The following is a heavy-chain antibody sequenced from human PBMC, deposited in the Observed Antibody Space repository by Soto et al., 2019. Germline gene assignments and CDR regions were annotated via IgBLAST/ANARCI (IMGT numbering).Heavy chain of an antibody. CDR1: GGTFSSYA. J-gene: IGHJ4*02. CDR2: IIPIFGTA. V-gene: IGHV1-69*01. CDR3: EREEYSSGWYAADY. Sequence: QVQLVQSGAEVKKPGSSVKVSCKASGGTFSSYAISWVRQAPGQGLEWMGGIIPIFGTANYAQKFQGRVTITADESMSTAYMELSSLRSEDTAVYYCEREEYSSGWYAADYWGQGTLVTVSS. D-gene: IGHD6-19*01.